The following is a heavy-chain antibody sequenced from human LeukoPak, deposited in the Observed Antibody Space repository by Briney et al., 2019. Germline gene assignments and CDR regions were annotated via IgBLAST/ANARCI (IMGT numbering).Heavy chain of an antibody. Sequence: GGSLRLSCAASGLTVSSYMSWVRQAPGKGLEWVSVIYSGGSIYYADSVKGRFTISRDKSKNTLYLQMNSRRAEDTAVYYCARPPYGGVDYWGQGTLVTVSS. D-gene: IGHD4-23*01. CDR2: IYSGGSI. V-gene: IGHV3-66*04. CDR1: GLTVSSY. J-gene: IGHJ4*02. CDR3: ARPPYGGVDY.